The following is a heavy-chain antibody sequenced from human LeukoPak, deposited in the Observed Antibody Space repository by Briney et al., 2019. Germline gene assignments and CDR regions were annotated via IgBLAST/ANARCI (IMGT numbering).Heavy chain of an antibody. CDR3: ARDPTHGAVDI. D-gene: IGHD4-11*01. CDR1: GGSLSGYY. V-gene: IGHV4-59*01. CDR2: IYYSGGGPEGGGNN. J-gene: IGHJ3*02. Sequence: SETLSLTCTVSGGSLSGYYWSWIRQPPGQGREWMGVIYYSGGGPEGGGNNNYNPFVKSRVTISLDTSKNQFLLKMKSVIAAATAVYYCARDPTHGAVDIWGQGTMVTVSS.